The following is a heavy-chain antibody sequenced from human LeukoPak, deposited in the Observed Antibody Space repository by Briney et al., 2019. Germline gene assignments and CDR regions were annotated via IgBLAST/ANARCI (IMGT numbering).Heavy chain of an antibody. CDR3: ARGDYFDSSAYFGMIFDY. CDR2: IIPIFGTS. CDR1: GGTHSSYA. V-gene: IGHV1-69*05. Sequence: ASVKVSCKASGGTHSSYAISWVRQAPGQGLEGMGRIIPIFGTSIYAQRFQGRLTITTDESTTTAYMELKSLRSEDTAVYYCARGDYFDSSAYFGMIFDYWGQGTLVTVSS. J-gene: IGHJ4*02. D-gene: IGHD3-22*01.